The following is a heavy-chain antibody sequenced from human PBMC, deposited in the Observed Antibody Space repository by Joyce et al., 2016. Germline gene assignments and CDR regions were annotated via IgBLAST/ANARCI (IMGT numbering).Heavy chain of an antibody. CDR2: IKSKTDGGTT. V-gene: IGHV3-15*01. Sequence: EVQLVESGGGLVKPGGSLRLSCAASGITFSNAWMSWVSQAPGKGLEWVGRIKSKTDGGTTDYAAPVKGRFTISRDDSKNTLYLQMNSLKSEDTAVYYCTTDQARWGFDYWGQGTLVTVSS. J-gene: IGHJ4*02. CDR1: GITFSNAW. D-gene: IGHD3-16*01. CDR3: TTDQARWGFDY.